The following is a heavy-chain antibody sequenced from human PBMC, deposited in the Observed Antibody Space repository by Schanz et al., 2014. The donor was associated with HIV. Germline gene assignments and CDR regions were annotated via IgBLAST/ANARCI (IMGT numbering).Heavy chain of an antibody. Sequence: QVQLVESGGGLVQTGRSLRLSCAASGFTFSIFGMHWVRPAPGKGLEGVAFISYDGSNKYYADSVKGRFTISRDNSKNTLYVQMNSLRAEDTAVYYCARVATWDYYGMDVWGQGTTVTVSS. J-gene: IGHJ6*02. CDR3: ARVATWDYYGMDV. CDR2: ISYDGSNK. CDR1: GFTFSIFG. V-gene: IGHV3-30*03.